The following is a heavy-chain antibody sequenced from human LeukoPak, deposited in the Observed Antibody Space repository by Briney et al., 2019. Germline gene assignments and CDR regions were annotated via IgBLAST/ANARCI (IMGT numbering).Heavy chain of an antibody. J-gene: IGHJ4*02. CDR3: ARAPMITFGGVIVEFDY. D-gene: IGHD3-16*02. V-gene: IGHV1-8*01. CDR1: GYTFTSYD. CDR2: MNPNSGNT. Sequence: ASVKVCCKASGYTFTSYDINWVRQATGQGLEWMGWMNPNSGNTGYAQKFQGRVTMTRNTSISTAYMELSSLRSEDTAVYYCARAPMITFGGVIVEFDYWGQGTLVTVSS.